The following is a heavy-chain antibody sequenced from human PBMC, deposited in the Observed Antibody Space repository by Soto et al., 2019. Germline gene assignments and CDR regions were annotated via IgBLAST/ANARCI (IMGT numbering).Heavy chain of an antibody. Sequence: SETLSLTCTVSGGSISSGGYYWSWILQHPGKGLEWIGYIYYSGSTYYNPSLKSRVTISVDTSKNQFSLKLSSVTAADTAVYYCAREGVYYDILTGYPGPYGMDVWGQGTTVTVSS. J-gene: IGHJ6*02. CDR2: IYYSGST. V-gene: IGHV4-31*03. D-gene: IGHD3-9*01. CDR1: GGSISSGGYY. CDR3: AREGVYYDILTGYPGPYGMDV.